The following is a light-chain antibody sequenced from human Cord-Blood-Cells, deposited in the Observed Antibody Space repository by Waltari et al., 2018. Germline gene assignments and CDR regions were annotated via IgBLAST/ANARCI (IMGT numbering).Light chain of an antibody. J-gene: IGKJ3*01. Sequence: DIVITQSSDSLAVSLGERATTNCKSSQSVLYSSNNKNYLAWYQQKPVQPPKLLIYWASTRESGVPDRFSGSGSGTDFTLTISSLQAEDVAVYYCQQYYTRITFGPGTKVDIK. CDR1: QSVLYSSNNKNY. CDR3: QQYYTRIT. CDR2: WAS. V-gene: IGKV4-1*01.